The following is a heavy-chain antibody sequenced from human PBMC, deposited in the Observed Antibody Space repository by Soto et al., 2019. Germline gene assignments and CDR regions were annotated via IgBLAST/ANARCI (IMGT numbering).Heavy chain of an antibody. CDR3: ARGHFPTMVRGGGTPNI. V-gene: IGHV4-59*12. J-gene: IGHJ3*02. Sequence: PSETLSLTCTVSGGSISSYYWSWIRQPPGKGLEWIGYIYYSGSTNYNPSLKSRVTISVDTSKNQFSLKLSSVTAADTAVYYCARGHFPTMVRGGGTPNIWGQGTMVTVSS. CDR1: GGSISSYY. D-gene: IGHD3-10*01. CDR2: IYYSGST.